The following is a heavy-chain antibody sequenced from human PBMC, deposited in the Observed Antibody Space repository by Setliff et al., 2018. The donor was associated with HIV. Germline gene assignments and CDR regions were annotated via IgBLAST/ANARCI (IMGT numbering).Heavy chain of an antibody. D-gene: IGHD3-22*01. CDR3: ARGSGYPWYFDL. V-gene: IGHV4-61*02. CDR2: IYTTGST. CDR1: GGSISSGSYY. J-gene: IGHJ2*01. Sequence: SETLSLTCTVSGGSISSGSYYWSRIRQPAGKGLEWIGRIYTTGSTNYNPSLKSRVTISVDTSKNQFSLKLTSVTAADTAVYYCARGSGYPWYFDLWGRGTLVTVSS.